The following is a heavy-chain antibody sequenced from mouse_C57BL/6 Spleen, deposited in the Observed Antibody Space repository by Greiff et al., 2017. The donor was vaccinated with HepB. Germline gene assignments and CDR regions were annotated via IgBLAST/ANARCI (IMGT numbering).Heavy chain of an antibody. V-gene: IGHV5-16*01. CDR3: ARDRDSSGWNYFDY. CDR2: INYDGSST. J-gene: IGHJ2*01. Sequence: EVKVVESEGGLVQPGRSMKLSCTASGFTFSDYYMAWVRQVPEKGLEWVANINYDGSSTYYLDSLKSRFIISRDNAKNILYLQMSSLKSEDTATYYCARDRDSSGWNYFDYWGQGTTLTVSS. D-gene: IGHD3-2*02. CDR1: GFTFSDYY.